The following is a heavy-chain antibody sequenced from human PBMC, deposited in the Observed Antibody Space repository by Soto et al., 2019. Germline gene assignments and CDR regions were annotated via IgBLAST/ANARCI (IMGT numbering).Heavy chain of an antibody. CDR1: GGTFTSYA. V-gene: IGHV1-3*01. CDR3: ARVDTAMVPYYYYGMDV. D-gene: IGHD5-18*01. J-gene: IGHJ6*02. CDR2: INAGNGNT. Sequence: ASVKVSCKASGGTFTSYAMHWVRQAPGQRLEWMGWINAGNGNTEYSQKFQGRVTITRDTSASTAYMELSSLRSEDTAVYYCARVDTAMVPYYYYGMDVWGQGTTVTVSS.